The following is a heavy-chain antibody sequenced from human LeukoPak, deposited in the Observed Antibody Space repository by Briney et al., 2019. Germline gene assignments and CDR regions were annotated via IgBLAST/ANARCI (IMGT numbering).Heavy chain of an antibody. CDR3: AREYYDFWSGYYGSDYYYGMDV. D-gene: IGHD3-3*01. CDR2: IWYDGSNK. V-gene: IGHV3-33*01. Sequence: GGSLRLSCAASGFTFSSYGMHWVRQAPGKGLEGVAVIWYDGSNKYYADSVKGRFTISRDNSKNTLYLQMNSLRAEDTAVYYCAREYYDFWSGYYGSDYYYGMDVWGQGTTVTVSS. CDR1: GFTFSSYG. J-gene: IGHJ6*02.